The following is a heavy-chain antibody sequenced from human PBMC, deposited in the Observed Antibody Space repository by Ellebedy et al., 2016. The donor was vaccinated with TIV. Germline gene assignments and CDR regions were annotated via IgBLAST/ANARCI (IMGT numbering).Heavy chain of an antibody. CDR3: ARFVDGDYEDY. CDR1: GYTFTNYG. Sequence: GESLKISCKASGYTFTNYGISWVRQAPGQGLEWMGWISGYNGNTYSAQKLQGRVTMTTDTSTSTAYMELRSLRSDDTAVYYCARFVDGDYEDYWGQGALVTVSS. V-gene: IGHV1-18*04. CDR2: ISGYNGNT. J-gene: IGHJ4*02. D-gene: IGHD4-17*01.